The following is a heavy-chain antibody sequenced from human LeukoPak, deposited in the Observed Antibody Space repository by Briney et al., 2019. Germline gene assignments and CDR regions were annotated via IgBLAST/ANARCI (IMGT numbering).Heavy chain of an antibody. CDR1: GVTVSDNY. CDR2: IYTGVTT. Sequence: GGSLRLSCAASGVTVSDNYMNWVRQAPGKGLEWVSVIYTGVTTYYTDSVKGRFTISRDNSKNTLYPQMNSLRAEDTAVYYCARDRYGTGDFDCWGQGTLVTVSS. V-gene: IGHV3-53*01. J-gene: IGHJ4*02. D-gene: IGHD5-18*01. CDR3: ARDRYGTGDFDC.